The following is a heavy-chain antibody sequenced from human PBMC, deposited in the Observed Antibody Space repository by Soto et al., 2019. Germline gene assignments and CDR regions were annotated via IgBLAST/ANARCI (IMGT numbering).Heavy chain of an antibody. Sequence: PSETLSLTCAVYGGSFSGYYWSWIRQPPGKGLEWIGEINHSGSTNYNPSLKSRVTISVDTSKNQFSLKLSSVTAADTAVYYCARRVKAAARRNRFFDYWGQGTLVTVSS. CDR3: ARRVKAAARRNRFFDY. D-gene: IGHD6-13*01. J-gene: IGHJ4*02. CDR2: INHSGST. CDR1: GGSFSGYY. V-gene: IGHV4-34*01.